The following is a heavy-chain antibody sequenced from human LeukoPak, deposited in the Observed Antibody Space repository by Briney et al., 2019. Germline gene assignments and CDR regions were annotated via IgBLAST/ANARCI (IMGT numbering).Heavy chain of an antibody. CDR1: GGSISSGGYS. D-gene: IGHD3-10*01. Sequence: SETLSLTCAVSGGSISSGGYSWSWIRQPPGKGLEWIGYIYHSGSTYYNPSLKSRVTISVDRSKNQFSLKLSSVTAADTAVYYCAREASESYGSGSYCDYWGQGTLVTVSS. J-gene: IGHJ4*02. CDR3: AREASESYGSGSYCDY. V-gene: IGHV4-30-2*01. CDR2: IYHSGST.